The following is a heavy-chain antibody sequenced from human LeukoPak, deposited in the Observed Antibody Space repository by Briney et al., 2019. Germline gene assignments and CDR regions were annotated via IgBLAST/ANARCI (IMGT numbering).Heavy chain of an antibody. Sequence: ASVKVSCKASGYTFTGYYMHWVRQAPGQGLEWMGWINPNSGGTNYAQKFQGRVTMTRDTSISTAYMELSRLRSDDTAVYYCATYRQIQVPFEFWGQGTLVTVSS. CDR1: GYTFTGYY. V-gene: IGHV1-2*02. D-gene: IGHD5-18*01. CDR2: INPNSGGT. J-gene: IGHJ4*02. CDR3: ATYRQIQVPFEF.